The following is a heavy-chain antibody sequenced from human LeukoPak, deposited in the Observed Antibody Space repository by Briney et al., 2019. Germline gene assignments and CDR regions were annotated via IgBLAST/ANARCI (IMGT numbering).Heavy chain of an antibody. CDR3: AREGGYCGGDSCYSIDF. Sequence: PSETLSLTCTVSGGSISDGGYYWSWIRQPPGKGLEWIGYIYYSGSTYYNPSLKSRVTISVDTSKNQFSLQLTSVTAADTAVYYCAREGGYCGGDSCYSIDFWGQGTMVTVSS. CDR1: GGSISDGGYY. V-gene: IGHV4-30-4*08. D-gene: IGHD2-15*01. J-gene: IGHJ3*01. CDR2: IYYSGST.